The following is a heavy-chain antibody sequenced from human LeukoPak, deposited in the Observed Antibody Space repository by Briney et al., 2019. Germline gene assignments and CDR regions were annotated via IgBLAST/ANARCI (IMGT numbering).Heavy chain of an antibody. J-gene: IGHJ6*02. V-gene: IGHV3-9*01. CDR1: GFTFDDYA. CDR3: AKDISPEYYYGMYV. Sequence: GRSLRLSCAASGFTFDDYAMHWVRPAPGKGLEWVSGISWNSGSIGYADSVKGRFTISRDNAKNSLYLQMNSLRAEDTALYYCAKDISPEYYYGMYVWGQGTTVTVSS. CDR2: ISWNSGSI.